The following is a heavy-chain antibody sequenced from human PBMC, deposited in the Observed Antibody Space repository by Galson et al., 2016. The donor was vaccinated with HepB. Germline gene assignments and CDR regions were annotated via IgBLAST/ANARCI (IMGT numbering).Heavy chain of an antibody. V-gene: IGHV1-2*02. J-gene: IGHJ4*02. CDR1: GYTFTDYF. D-gene: IGHD6-13*01. CDR2: MNPNSGDT. Sequence: SVKVSCKASGYTFTDYFMHWVRQAPGQGLEWMGWMNPNSGDTKYAPKFQGRVTLTRDTSITTAYMELSRLESGDTAVYYCARLNRAASRRLGPSYDYWGQGTLVTVSS. CDR3: ARLNRAASRRLGPSYDY.